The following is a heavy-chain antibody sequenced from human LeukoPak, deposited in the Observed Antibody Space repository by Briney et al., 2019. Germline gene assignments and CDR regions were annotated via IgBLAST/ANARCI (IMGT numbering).Heavy chain of an antibody. CDR3: ARANISPRVPWYYHYVDV. CDR2: IYYSGST. Sequence: SETLSLTCTVSGDSISSTNYYWGWIRQPPGKGLEWIESIYYSGSTYYNPSLKSRVTISVDTSKNHFSLKLTSVTAADTAIYYCARANISPRVPWYYHYVDVWGKGTTVTVSS. J-gene: IGHJ6*03. V-gene: IGHV4-39*07. CDR1: GDSISSTNYY. D-gene: IGHD2/OR15-2a*01.